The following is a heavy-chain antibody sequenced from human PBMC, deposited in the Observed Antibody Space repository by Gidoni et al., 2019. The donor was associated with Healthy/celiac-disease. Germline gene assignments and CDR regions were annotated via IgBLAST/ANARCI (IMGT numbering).Heavy chain of an antibody. CDR2: INSDGSST. Sequence: EVQLVESGGGLVQHGGSLRLSCAASGFTLSSYWMHWVRQAPGKGLVWVSRINSDGSSTSYADSVKGRFTISRDNAKNTLYLQMNSLRAEDTAVYYCARDHYDFWGRYMDVWGKGTTVTVSS. CDR1: GFTLSSYW. V-gene: IGHV3-74*01. CDR3: ARDHYDFWGRYMDV. J-gene: IGHJ6*03. D-gene: IGHD3-3*01.